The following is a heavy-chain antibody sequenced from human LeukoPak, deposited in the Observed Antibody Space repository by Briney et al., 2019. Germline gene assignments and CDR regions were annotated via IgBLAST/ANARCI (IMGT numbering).Heavy chain of an antibody. D-gene: IGHD1-20*01. J-gene: IGHJ4*02. CDR3: ARAPGLTGNFDY. V-gene: IGHV1-69*04. Sequence: PKASVKVSCKASGYTFTGYYMHWVRQAPGQGLEWMGRIIPILGIANYAQKFQGRVTITADKSTSTAYMELSSLRSEDTAVYYCARAPGLTGNFDYWGQGTLVTVSS. CDR1: GYTFTGYY. CDR2: IIPILGIA.